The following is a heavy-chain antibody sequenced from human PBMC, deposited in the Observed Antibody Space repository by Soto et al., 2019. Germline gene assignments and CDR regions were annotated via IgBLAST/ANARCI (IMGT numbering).Heavy chain of an antibody. CDR3: ARDPLGHCSGYYFDY. CDR1: GGSISSYY. Sequence: KTSETLSLTCTVSGGSISSYYWSWIRQPAGKGLEWIGRIYTSGSTNYNPSLKSRVTMSVDTSKNQFPLKLSSVTAADTAVYYCARDPLGHCSGYYFDYWGQGTLVTVSS. J-gene: IGHJ4*02. V-gene: IGHV4-4*07. CDR2: IYTSGST. D-gene: IGHD3-3*01.